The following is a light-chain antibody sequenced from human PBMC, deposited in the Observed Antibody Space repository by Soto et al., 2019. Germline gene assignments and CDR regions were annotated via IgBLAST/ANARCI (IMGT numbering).Light chain of an antibody. J-gene: IGKJ5*01. V-gene: IGKV3-20*01. CDR2: DAS. CDR1: QSVSSNY. Sequence: EIVLTQSPGTLSLSPGERATLSCRASQSVSSNYLAWYQQKPGQAPSLLIYDASSRATGIPGRFSGSGSGTDFTLTISRLEPEDFAMYYCQQYGTSAPITFGQGTRLEIE. CDR3: QQYGTSAPIT.